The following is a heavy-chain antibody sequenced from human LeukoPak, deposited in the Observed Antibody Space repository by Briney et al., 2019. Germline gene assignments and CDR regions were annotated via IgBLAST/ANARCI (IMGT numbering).Heavy chain of an antibody. D-gene: IGHD3-10*01. Sequence: ASVKVSCKASGYTFTSYYMHWVRQAPGQGLEWMGIINPSGGSTSYAQKFQGRVTMTRDTSTSTVYMELSGLRSEDTAVYYCARDRRGSGSYYNLIDYWGQGTLVTVSS. CDR1: GYTFTSYY. J-gene: IGHJ4*02. CDR2: INPSGGST. CDR3: ARDRRGSGSYYNLIDY. V-gene: IGHV1-46*01.